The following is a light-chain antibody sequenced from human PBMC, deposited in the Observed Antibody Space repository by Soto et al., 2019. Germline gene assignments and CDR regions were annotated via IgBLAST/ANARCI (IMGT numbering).Light chain of an antibody. V-gene: IGKV1-9*01. CDR1: QGISSY. CDR2: AAS. CDR3: QQLNSYPLT. J-gene: IGKJ4*01. Sequence: IQLTQSPSSLSASVGDRVTITCRASQGISSYLAWYQQKPGKAPKLLIYAASTFQSVVPSRFSGSGSGTDFTLTIITLQPEDFATYYCQQLNSYPLTFGGGTNVDIK.